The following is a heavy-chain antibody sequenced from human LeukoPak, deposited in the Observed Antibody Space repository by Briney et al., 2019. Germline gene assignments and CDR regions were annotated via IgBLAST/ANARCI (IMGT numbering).Heavy chain of an antibody. CDR1: GFTFSDYY. D-gene: IGHD3-3*01. CDR2: ISSTGSTM. V-gene: IGHV3-11*01. J-gene: IGHJ4*02. Sequence: GGSLRLSCAASGFTFSDYYMSWIRQAPGKGLEWVSYISSTGSTMYYADSVKGRFTISRDNAKNSLYLQMNSLRAEDTAVYYCARDEGDFWSGYYFDYWGQGTLVTVSS. CDR3: ARDEGDFWSGYYFDY.